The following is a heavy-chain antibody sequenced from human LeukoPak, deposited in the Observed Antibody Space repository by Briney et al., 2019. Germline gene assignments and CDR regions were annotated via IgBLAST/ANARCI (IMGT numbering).Heavy chain of an antibody. D-gene: IGHD1-26*01. J-gene: IGHJ4*02. V-gene: IGHV3-72*01. Sequence: PGGSLRLSCAASGFTFSDHYMDWVRQAPGKGLEWVGRTRNKANSYTTEYAASVKGRFTISRDDSKNSLYLQMNSLKTEDTAVYYCARGPPADYSGSHTYFDYWGQGTLVTVSS. CDR2: TRNKANSYTT. CDR1: GFTFSDHY. CDR3: ARGPPADYSGSHTYFDY.